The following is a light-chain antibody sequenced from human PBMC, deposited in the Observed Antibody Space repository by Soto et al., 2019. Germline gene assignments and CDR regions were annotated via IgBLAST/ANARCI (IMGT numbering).Light chain of an antibody. CDR2: EVS. CDR3: SSYTTISTLEV. CDR1: SSTVGGYNY. V-gene: IGLV2-14*01. J-gene: IGLJ3*02. Sequence: QSALTQPASVSGPPGQSITISCTGTSSTVGGYNYVSWYQQHPGKAPKLMIYEVSNRPSGVSNRFSGSKSGNTASLTISGLQAEDEADYYCSSYTTISTLEVFGGGTKLTVL.